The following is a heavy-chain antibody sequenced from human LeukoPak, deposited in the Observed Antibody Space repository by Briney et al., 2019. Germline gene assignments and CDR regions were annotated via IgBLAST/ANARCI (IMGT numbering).Heavy chain of an antibody. CDR1: GFSIRSNNW. J-gene: IGHJ4*02. V-gene: IGHV4-28*01. CDR3: ARNGDDSSDYYYFDY. Sequence: SDTLSLTCVVSGFSIRSNNWWSWIRQPPGKGLEWIGYIYNSGTTNYNPSLKSRVTISVDTSKNQFSLKLSSVTAADTAIYYCARNGDDSSDYYYFDYWGQGTLVTVSS. D-gene: IGHD3-22*01. CDR2: IYNSGTT.